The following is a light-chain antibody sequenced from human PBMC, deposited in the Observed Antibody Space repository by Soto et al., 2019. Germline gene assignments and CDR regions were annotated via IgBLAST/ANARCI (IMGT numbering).Light chain of an antibody. Sequence: EIVLTQSPATLSLSPGERATLSCRASQSVSSYLAWYQQRPGQAPRLLISDASNRATGIPARFSGSGSGTDFTLTISSLQPEDFVVYYCQQRSNWPRTFGQGTKVDIK. CDR2: DAS. V-gene: IGKV3-11*01. J-gene: IGKJ1*01. CDR1: QSVSSY. CDR3: QQRSNWPRT.